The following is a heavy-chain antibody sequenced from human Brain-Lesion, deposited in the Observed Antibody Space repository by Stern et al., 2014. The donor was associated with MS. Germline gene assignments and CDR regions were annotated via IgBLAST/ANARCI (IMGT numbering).Heavy chain of an antibody. CDR1: GGSVSSTSYA. Sequence: QVQLVESGPGLVKPSETLSLTCTVAGGSVSSTSYAWAWIRQPPGKGLEWIGTIYYSGNTYYSPSLKSRITISQDTPKNHFSLQLGSVTAADTAVYYCAGEEDIRYCSGGSCTGNWFDPWGQGTLVTVSS. J-gene: IGHJ5*02. D-gene: IGHD2-15*01. CDR2: IYYSGNT. CDR3: AGEEDIRYCSGGSCTGNWFDP. V-gene: IGHV4-39*02.